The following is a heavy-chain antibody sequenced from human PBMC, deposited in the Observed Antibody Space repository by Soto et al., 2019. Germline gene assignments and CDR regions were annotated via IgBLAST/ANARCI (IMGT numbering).Heavy chain of an antibody. J-gene: IGHJ6*02. D-gene: IGHD1-26*01. Sequence: QVQLVQSGAEVKKPGASVKVSCKASGFTFNNYFFHWVRQASRQGLEWMGIISPYDGSTNYEQSLQGRVTMTSDTSTSTVYMELSSLRSEDTAVYYCARGDGRGSTGFYYYYGMDVWGHGTTVTVSS. CDR3: ARGDGRGSTGFYYYYGMDV. CDR1: GFTFNNYF. CDR2: ISPYDGST. V-gene: IGHV1-46*02.